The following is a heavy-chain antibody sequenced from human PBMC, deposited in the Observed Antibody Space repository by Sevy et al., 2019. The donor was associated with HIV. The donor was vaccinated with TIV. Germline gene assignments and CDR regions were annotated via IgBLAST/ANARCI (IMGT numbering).Heavy chain of an antibody. CDR3: ARGGGSDAFDI. D-gene: IGHD1-26*01. J-gene: IGHJ3*02. CDR2: IYYSGST. CDR1: GGSISSYY. V-gene: IGHV4-59*01. Sequence: SETLSLTCTVSGGSISSYYWSWIRQPPGKGLEWIGFIYYSGSTNYNPSLKSRVTISVDTSKNQFSLKLSSVTAADTAVYYCARGGGSDAFDIWGQGTMVTVSS.